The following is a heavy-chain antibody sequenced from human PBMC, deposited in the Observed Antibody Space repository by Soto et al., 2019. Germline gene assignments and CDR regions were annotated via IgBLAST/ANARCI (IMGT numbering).Heavy chain of an antibody. V-gene: IGHV1-3*01. D-gene: IGHD1-26*01. J-gene: IGHJ4*02. CDR3: ATHSSGSFHYFDY. CDR1: GYTFTSYA. CDR2: INAGNGNT. Sequence: QVQLVQSGAEVKKPGASVKVSCKASGYTFTSYAMHWVRQAPGQRLEWMGWINAGNGNTKYSQKFQGRVTITADKSTSTAYMELSSLRSEDTAVYYCATHSSGSFHYFDYWGQGTLVTVSS.